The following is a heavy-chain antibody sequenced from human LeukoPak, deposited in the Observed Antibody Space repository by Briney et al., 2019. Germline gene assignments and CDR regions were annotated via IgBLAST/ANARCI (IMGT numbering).Heavy chain of an antibody. Sequence: GGFLRLSCAASGFTFSTFAMIWVRQPPGKGLEWVSSIFPSGGEIHYADSVKGRFTISRDNPKNMLYLQMSSLRDEDTALYYCARGAYYHILTGYRGRILGFDYWGQGTLVTVSS. CDR1: GFTFSTFA. CDR3: ARGAYYHILTGYRGRILGFDY. J-gene: IGHJ4*02. D-gene: IGHD3-9*01. CDR2: IFPSGGEI. V-gene: IGHV3-23*01.